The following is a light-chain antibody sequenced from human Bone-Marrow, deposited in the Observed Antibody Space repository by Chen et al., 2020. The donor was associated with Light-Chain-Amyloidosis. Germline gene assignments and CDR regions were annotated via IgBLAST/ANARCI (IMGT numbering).Light chain of an antibody. V-gene: IGLV3-21*04. CDR2: YDS. J-gene: IGLJ2*01. Sequence: SYVLTQPPSVSVAPGKTARITCGGNNIGSKSGHWYQQKPGQAPVLVIYYDSDRPSGIPERFSGSNSGNTATLTISRVEAGDEADYDCQVWDSSSDHLFGGGTKLTVL. CDR1: NIGSKS. CDR3: QVWDSSSDHL.